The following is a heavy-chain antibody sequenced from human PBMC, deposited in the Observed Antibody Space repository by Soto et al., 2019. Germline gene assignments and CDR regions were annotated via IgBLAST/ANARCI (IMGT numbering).Heavy chain of an antibody. CDR1: GFTFSSYA. Sequence: GGSLRLSCAASGFTFSSYAMSWVRQAPGKGLEWVSTISGSGGSTYYADSVKGRFTISRDNSKNTLYLQMNSLRAEDTAVYYCAKATYYYDSSGYFTFDYWGQGTLVTVSS. D-gene: IGHD3-22*01. V-gene: IGHV3-23*01. J-gene: IGHJ4*02. CDR2: ISGSGGST. CDR3: AKATYYYDSSGYFTFDY.